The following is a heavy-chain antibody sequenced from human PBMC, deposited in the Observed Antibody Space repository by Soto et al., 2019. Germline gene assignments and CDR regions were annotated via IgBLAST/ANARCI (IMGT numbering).Heavy chain of an antibody. CDR1: GFTLRSYS. J-gene: IGHJ3*02. CDR2: MSSSSGTI. CDR3: ARDKSGDWWVGAFDI. V-gene: IGHV3-48*01. D-gene: IGHD2-21*02. Sequence: GGSLRLSCAASGFTLRSYSMNWVRQAPGKGLEWVSYMSSSSGTIYYADSVKGRFTISRDNAKNSLYLEMNSLRAEDAAVYFCARDKSGDWWVGAFDIWGQGTMVTVSS.